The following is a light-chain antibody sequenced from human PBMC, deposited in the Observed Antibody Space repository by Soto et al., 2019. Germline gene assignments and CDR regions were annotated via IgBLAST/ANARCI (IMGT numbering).Light chain of an antibody. V-gene: IGKV3-15*01. Sequence: EVVMTQSPATLSVSPGEGVTLSCRASQGIGDALAWYQHKPGQTPRLLISDASTRATGIPATFSGSGSGTEFPLTISSMQSEDFALYSCHQYNSGPPGTFGQGTKVDIK. CDR2: DAS. J-gene: IGKJ2*02. CDR3: HQYNSGPPGT. CDR1: QGIGDA.